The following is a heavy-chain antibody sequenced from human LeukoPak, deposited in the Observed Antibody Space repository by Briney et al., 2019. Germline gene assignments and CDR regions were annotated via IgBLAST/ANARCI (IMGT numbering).Heavy chain of an antibody. CDR1: GFTFSTYG. J-gene: IGHJ4*02. Sequence: GGSLRLSCAASGFTFSTYGMHWVRQAPGKGLEWVAVTSFDGSNQYYADPVKGRFTISRDNFKSTLFLQMNSLRAEDTAVYYCAKGIRDFSWLPSFDWWGQGILVTVSS. CDR2: TSFDGSNQ. D-gene: IGHD3-9*01. V-gene: IGHV3-30*18. CDR3: AKGIRDFSWLPSFDW.